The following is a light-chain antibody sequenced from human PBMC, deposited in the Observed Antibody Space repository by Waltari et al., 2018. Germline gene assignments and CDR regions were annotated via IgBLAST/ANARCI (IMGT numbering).Light chain of an antibody. V-gene: IGLV2-14*03. J-gene: IGLJ2*01. CDR2: DVT. CDR1: SRDVGGYNY. Sequence: QSALNQPASVSGSPGQEITISCTGSSRDVGGYNYVSWYQQYQAKAPKLLIYDVTKRTTGVSTRFSSSKSGNTASLTISRLQAYDEADYYYSSYTSINDLLVFVGGTKLTVL. CDR3: SSYTSINDLLV.